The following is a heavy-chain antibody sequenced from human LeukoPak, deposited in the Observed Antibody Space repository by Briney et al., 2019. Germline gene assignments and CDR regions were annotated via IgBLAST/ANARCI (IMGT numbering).Heavy chain of an antibody. CDR3: ARHMVLSPCDY. D-gene: IGHD4/OR15-4a*01. CDR2: ISASGGMM. J-gene: IGHJ4*02. Sequence: GGSLRLCCGAPGFRFDDYYLSWIRQAPGKGLAWISFISASGGMMDHADSVKGRFTISRDTAKNSVYLEMNNLRAEDTAVYHCARHMVLSPCDYWGPGTLVTVSS. CDR1: GFRFDDYY. V-gene: IGHV3-11*01.